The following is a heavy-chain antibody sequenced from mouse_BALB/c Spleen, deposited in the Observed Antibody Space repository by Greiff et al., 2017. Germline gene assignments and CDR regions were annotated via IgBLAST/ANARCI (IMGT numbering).Heavy chain of an antibody. CDR1: GYTFSSYW. D-gene: IGHD2-14*01. V-gene: IGHV1-9*01. J-gene: IGHJ4*01. CDR3: ASYYRFYAMDY. CDR2: ILPGSGST. Sequence: QVQLKESGAELMKPGASVKISCKATGYTFSSYWIEWVKQRPGHGLEWIGEILPGSGSTNYNEKFKGKATFTADTSSNTAYMQLSSLTSEDSAVYYCASYYRFYAMDYWGQGTSVTVSS.